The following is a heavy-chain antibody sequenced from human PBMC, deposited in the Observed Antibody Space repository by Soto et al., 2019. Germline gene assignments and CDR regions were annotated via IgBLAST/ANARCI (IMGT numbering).Heavy chain of an antibody. CDR2: ISYDGSNK. J-gene: IGHJ2*01. V-gene: IGHV3-30-3*01. Sequence: GGSLRLSCTASGFTFSSYAMHWVRQAPGKGLEWVAVISYDGSNKYYADSVKGRFTISRDNSKNTLYLQMNSLRAEDTAVYYCASTADWYFDLWGRGTLVTVSS. D-gene: IGHD4-17*01. CDR1: GFTFSSYA. CDR3: ASTADWYFDL.